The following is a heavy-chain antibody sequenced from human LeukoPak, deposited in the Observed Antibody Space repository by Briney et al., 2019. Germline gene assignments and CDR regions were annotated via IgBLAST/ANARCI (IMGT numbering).Heavy chain of an antibody. CDR2: IIPIFGTA. J-gene: IGHJ4*02. D-gene: IGHD1-20*01. CDR3: ARDRRYNWNDGGGVYFDY. Sequence: ASVKVSCKASGGTFSSYAISWVRQAPGQGLEWMGGIIPIFGTANYAQKFQGRVTITADESTSPAYMELSSLRSEDTAVYYCARDRRYNWNDGGGVYFDYWGQGTLVTVSS. V-gene: IGHV1-69*01. CDR1: GGTFSSYA.